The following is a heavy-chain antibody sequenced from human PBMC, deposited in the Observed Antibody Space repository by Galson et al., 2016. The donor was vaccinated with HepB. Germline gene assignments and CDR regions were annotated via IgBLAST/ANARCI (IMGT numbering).Heavy chain of an antibody. J-gene: IGHJ4*02. CDR1: GGSISSSSYY. Sequence: ETLSLTCTVSGGSISSSSYYWGWIRQPPGKGLEWIGRIYYSGSTYYNPSLKSRVTISVDTSKNQFSLRLRSVTAADTALYFCARHEGYGSGPPWDDWGQGTLVTVSS. CDR3: ARHEGYGSGPPWDD. CDR2: IYYSGST. D-gene: IGHD5-18*01. V-gene: IGHV4-39*01.